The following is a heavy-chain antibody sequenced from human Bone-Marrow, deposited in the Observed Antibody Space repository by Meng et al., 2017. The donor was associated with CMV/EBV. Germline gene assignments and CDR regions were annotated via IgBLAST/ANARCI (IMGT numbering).Heavy chain of an antibody. D-gene: IGHD5-12*01. CDR3: AASRYSGYDLYY. CDR1: GFTFSSYS. V-gene: IGHV3-48*04. CDR2: ISSSSSTI. J-gene: IGHJ4*02. Sequence: GGSLRLSCAASGFTFSSYSMNWVRQAPGKGLEWVSYISSSSSTIYYADSVKGRFTISRDNAKNTLYRQMNSLRAEDTAVDYCAASRYSGYDLYYWGQGNLVTVSS.